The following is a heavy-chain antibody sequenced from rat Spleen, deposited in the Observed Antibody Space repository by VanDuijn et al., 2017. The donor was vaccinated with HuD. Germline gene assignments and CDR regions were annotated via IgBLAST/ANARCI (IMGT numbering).Heavy chain of an antibody. CDR3: ARDTTGILLLDY. Sequence: QVQLKESGPGLVKPSETLSLTCTVSGFSLTSYHVSWVRQPPGKGLEWMGVIWGDGSTAYNSALKSRLSISRDTSKSQVFLKMSSLKTEDTATYYCARDTTGILLLDYWGQGVMVTVSS. V-gene: IGHV2-32*01. D-gene: IGHD1-9*01. CDR1: GFSLTSYH. J-gene: IGHJ2*01. CDR2: IWGDGST.